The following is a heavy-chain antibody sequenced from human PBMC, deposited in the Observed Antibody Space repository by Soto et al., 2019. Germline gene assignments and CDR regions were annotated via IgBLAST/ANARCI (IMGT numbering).Heavy chain of an antibody. D-gene: IGHD5-18*01. J-gene: IGHJ4*02. CDR3: ARDLDTAMVGPFDY. V-gene: IGHV3-33*01. Sequence: QVQLVESGGGVVQPGRSLRLSCAASGFTFSSYGMHWVRQAPGKGLEWVAVIWYDGSNKYYADSVKGRFTISRDNYKNTLYLQMNSLRAEDTAVYYCARDLDTAMVGPFDYWGQGTLVTVSS. CDR1: GFTFSSYG. CDR2: IWYDGSNK.